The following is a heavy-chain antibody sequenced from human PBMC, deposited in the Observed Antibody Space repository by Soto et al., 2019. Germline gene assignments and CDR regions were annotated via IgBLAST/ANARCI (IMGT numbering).Heavy chain of an antibody. J-gene: IGHJ4*02. CDR1: GGSISSYY. D-gene: IGHD4-17*01. V-gene: IGHV4-59*01. CDR2: IYYSGST. CDR3: ARVGDTAGDYVIADY. Sequence: QVQLQESGPGLVKPSETLSLTCTVSGGSISSYYWSWIRQPRGKGLEWIGYIYYSGSTNYNPSLKSRVTISVDTSKNQFSLKLSSVTAADTAVYYCARVGDTAGDYVIADYWGQGTLVTVSS.